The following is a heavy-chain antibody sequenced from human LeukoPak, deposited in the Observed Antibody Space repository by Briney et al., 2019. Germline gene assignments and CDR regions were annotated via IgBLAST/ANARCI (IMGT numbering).Heavy chain of an antibody. CDR2: LYYSGST. CDR1: GGSISSGDYY. V-gene: IGHV4-30-4*01. D-gene: IGHD3-22*01. Sequence: PSETLSLTCTVSGGSISSGDYYWSWIRQPPGKGLEWIAYLYYSGSTYYNPSLKSRVTMSADTSKNQLSLKLSSVTAADTAVYYCARPYYYDSRIDPWGQGILVTVSS. J-gene: IGHJ5*02. CDR3: ARPYYYDSRIDP.